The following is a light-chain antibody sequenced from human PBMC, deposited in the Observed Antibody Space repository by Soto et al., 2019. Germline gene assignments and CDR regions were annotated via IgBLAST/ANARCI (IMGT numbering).Light chain of an antibody. V-gene: IGLV2-23*02. CDR1: SSDVGSYNL. CDR3: CSYAGSSTL. CDR2: EVS. Sequence: QSALTQPASVSGSPGQSITISCTGTSSDVGSYNLVSWYQQHPGKAPKLMIYEVSKRPSGVSNRFSGSKSGNTASLTISGLQAEDEADYYCCSYAGSSTLFGTGTKVTLL. J-gene: IGLJ1*01.